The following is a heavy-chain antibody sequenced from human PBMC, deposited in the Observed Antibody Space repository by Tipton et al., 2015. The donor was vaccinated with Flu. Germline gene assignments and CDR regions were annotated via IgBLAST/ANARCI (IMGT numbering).Heavy chain of an antibody. CDR2: IYHSGST. V-gene: IGHV4-39*07. CDR3: ARVRQWGSYFDWFDP. J-gene: IGHJ5*02. D-gene: IGHD1-26*01. CDR1: GGSISSSSYY. Sequence: TLSLTCTVSGGSISSSSYYWGWIRQPPGKGLEWIGSIYHSGSTYYNPSLKSRVTISVDTAKNQFSLELSSVTAADSAVYYCARVRQWGSYFDWFDPWGQGTLVTVSS.